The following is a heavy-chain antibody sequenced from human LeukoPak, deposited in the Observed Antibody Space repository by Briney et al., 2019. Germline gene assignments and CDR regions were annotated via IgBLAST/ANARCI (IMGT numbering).Heavy chain of an antibody. Sequence: SVKVFCKASGGTFSSYAISWVRQAPGQGLEWMGRIIPILGIANYAQKFQGRVTITADKSTSTAYMELSSLRSEDTAVYYCARGLRGGNSDYYYGMDVWGQGTTVTVSS. CDR3: ARGLRGGNSDYYYGMDV. CDR1: GGTFSSYA. D-gene: IGHD4-23*01. V-gene: IGHV1-69*04. CDR2: IIPILGIA. J-gene: IGHJ6*02.